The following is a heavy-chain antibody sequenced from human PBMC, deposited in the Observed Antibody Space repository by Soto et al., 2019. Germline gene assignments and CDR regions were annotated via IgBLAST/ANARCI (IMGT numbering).Heavy chain of an antibody. J-gene: IGHJ6*03. CDR1: GYTFTSYG. CDR3: AREGAAAGDYYYCMDV. D-gene: IGHD6-13*01. V-gene: IGHV1-18*01. CDR2: ISAYNGNT. Sequence: ASVKVSCKASGYTFTSYGISWVRQAPGQGLEWMGWISAYNGNTNYAQKLQGRVTMTTDTSTSTAYMELRSLRSDDTAVYYCAREGAAAGDYYYCMDVWGKGTTVTVSS.